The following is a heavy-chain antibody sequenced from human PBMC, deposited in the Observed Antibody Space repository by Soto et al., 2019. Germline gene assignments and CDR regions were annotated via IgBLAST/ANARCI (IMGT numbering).Heavy chain of an antibody. J-gene: IGHJ5*01. CDR2: INHSGST. CDR3: ARVSATSARNNLYYS. CDR1: GGSFSGYY. Sequence: LSLTCAVYGGSFSGYYWSWIRQPTGKGLEWIWEINHSGSTNYNPSLKSRVTISVDTSKNQFSLKLSSVTAADTAVYYCARVSATSARNNLYYSCSQRTLVIVSS. D-gene: IGHD3-16*01. V-gene: IGHV4-34*01.